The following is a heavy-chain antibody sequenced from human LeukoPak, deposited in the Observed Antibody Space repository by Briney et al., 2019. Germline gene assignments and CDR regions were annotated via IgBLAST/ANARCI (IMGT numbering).Heavy chain of an antibody. V-gene: IGHV4-59*08. J-gene: IGHJ6*03. CDR2: IYYSGST. CDR3: ARLICSSTSCYIQKGYMDV. D-gene: IGHD2-2*02. CDR1: GGPISSYY. Sequence: SETLSLTCTVSGGPISSYYWSWIRQPPGKGLEWIGYIYYSGSTNYNPSLKSRVTISVDTSKNQFSLKLSSVTAADTAVYYCARLICSSTSCYIQKGYMDVWGKGTTVTVSS.